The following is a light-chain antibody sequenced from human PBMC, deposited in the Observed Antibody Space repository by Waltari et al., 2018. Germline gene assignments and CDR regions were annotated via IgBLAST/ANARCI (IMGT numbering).Light chain of an antibody. CDR1: SRNVGAYNY. V-gene: IGLV2-14*01. J-gene: IGLJ2*01. CDR2: QVS. Sequence: QSALTQPASVSGSPGQSITIPCTGTSRNVGAYNYVSWYQHHPGKAPKIIISQVSNRPSGVSNRLSGSKSGNTASLTISGLQAEDEGDYYCSSYTTSGTFVFGGGTKLTVL. CDR3: SSYTTSGTFV.